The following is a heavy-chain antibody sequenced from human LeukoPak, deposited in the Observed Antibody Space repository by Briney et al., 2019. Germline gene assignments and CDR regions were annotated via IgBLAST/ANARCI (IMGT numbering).Heavy chain of an antibody. Sequence: GGSLRLSCAASGFTFSSYGMHWVRQAPGKGLESVAVIWYDGSNKYYADSVKGRFTISRDNSKNTLYLQMNSLRAEDTAVYYCARGRLRDIVGATTGADYWGQGNLVTVSS. CDR2: IWYDGSNK. CDR3: ARGRLRDIVGATTGADY. D-gene: IGHD1-26*01. CDR1: GFTFSSYG. V-gene: IGHV3-33*01. J-gene: IGHJ4*02.